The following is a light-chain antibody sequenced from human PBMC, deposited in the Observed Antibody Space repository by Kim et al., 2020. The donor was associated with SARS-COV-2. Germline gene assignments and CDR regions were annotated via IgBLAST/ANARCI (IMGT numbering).Light chain of an antibody. CDR1: QGISSF. CDR2: AAS. V-gene: IGKV1-9*01. CDR3: QHFKSYPLT. J-gene: IGKJ4*01. Sequence: QLTQSPSFLSTSVGDRVTITCRASQGISSFLAWYQQKPGKAPRLLIYAASTLQSGVPSRFSGSGSGTEFTLTISSLQPEDFATYYCQHFKSYPLTFGGGTKVDIK.